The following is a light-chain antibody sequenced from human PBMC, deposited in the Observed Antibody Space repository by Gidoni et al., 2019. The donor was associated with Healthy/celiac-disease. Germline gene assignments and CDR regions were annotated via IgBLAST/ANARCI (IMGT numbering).Light chain of an antibody. CDR3: CSYAGSSTWV. CDR2: EGS. CDR1: SSDVGSYNL. V-gene: IGLV2-23*01. Sequence: QSALTQPSSVSGSPGPSLTISCTGTSSDVGSYNLVSWYQQHPGKAPKLMIYEGSKRPSGVANRFSGSKAGNTASLTISGLQAEDEAEYYCCSYAGSSTWVFGGGTKLTVL. J-gene: IGLJ3*02.